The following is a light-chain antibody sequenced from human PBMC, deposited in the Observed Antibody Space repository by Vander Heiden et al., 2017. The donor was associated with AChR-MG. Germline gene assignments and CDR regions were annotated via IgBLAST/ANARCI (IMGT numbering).Light chain of an antibody. V-gene: IGKV1-33*01. Sequence: DIQMTQSPSSLSASVGDRVTITCQASQAIYSDLSWLQQKPGKAPELLIYDVSTLETGVPARLSGSGSGTDFALTISSLQPEDFGTYYCQHDHSLPLTFGGGTKVEIK. CDR3: QHDHSLPLT. CDR2: DVS. J-gene: IGKJ4*01. CDR1: QAIYSD.